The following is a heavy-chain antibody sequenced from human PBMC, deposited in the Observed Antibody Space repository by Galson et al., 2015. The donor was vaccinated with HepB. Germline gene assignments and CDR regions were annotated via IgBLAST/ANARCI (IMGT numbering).Heavy chain of an antibody. CDR2: ISSSSSHT. Sequence: SLRLSCAASGFTFSDSYMSWIRQAPGKGLEWVPYISSSSSHTNYADSVKGRFTISRDNAKNSLSLQMNSLRVEDTAVYYCARERFCSTTSCPNPHYFGMDVWGQGTTVTVSS. V-gene: IGHV3-11*05. CDR3: ARERFCSTTSCPNPHYFGMDV. CDR1: GFTFSDSY. D-gene: IGHD2-2*01. J-gene: IGHJ6*02.